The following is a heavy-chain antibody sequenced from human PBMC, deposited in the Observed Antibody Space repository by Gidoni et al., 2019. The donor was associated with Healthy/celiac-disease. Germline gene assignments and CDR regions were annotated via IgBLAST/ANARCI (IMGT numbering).Heavy chain of an antibody. Sequence: QVQLQQWGAGLLKPSETLSLTCAVYGGSFSGYYWSWIRQPPGKGLEWIGEINHSGSTNSNPSLKSRVTISVDTSKNQFSLKLSSVTAADTAVYYCARGSRGYSGYRDAFDIWGQGTMVTVSS. D-gene: IGHD5-12*01. CDR2: INHSGST. CDR1: GGSFSGYY. CDR3: ARGSRGYSGYRDAFDI. V-gene: IGHV4-34*01. J-gene: IGHJ3*02.